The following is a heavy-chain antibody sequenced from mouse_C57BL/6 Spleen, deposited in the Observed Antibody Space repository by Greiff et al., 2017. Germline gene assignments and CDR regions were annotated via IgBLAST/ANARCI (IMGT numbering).Heavy chain of an antibody. CDR3: ARGDYGSSYFSWYFDV. V-gene: IGHV1-80*01. CDR1: GYAFSSYW. CDR2: IYPGDGDT. J-gene: IGHJ1*03. D-gene: IGHD1-1*01. Sequence: QVQLQQSGAELVKPGASVKISCKASGYAFSSYWMNWVKQRPGKGLEWIGQIYPGDGDTNYNGKFKGKATLTADKSSSTAYMQLSSLTSEDAAVYFCARGDYGSSYFSWYFDVWGTGTTVTVSS.